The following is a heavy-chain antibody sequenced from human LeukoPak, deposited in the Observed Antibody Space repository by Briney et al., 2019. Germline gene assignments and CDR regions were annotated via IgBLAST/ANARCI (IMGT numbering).Heavy chain of an antibody. J-gene: IGHJ6*02. D-gene: IGHD5-24*01. CDR2: TYYSGNT. Sequence: SETLSLTCTVSGGSISSGGYYWSWIRQHPGKGLEWIGYTYYSGNTNYNPSLKSRVTISIDTSKNQFSLGLSSVTAADTAVYYCARDSSPLESGLDVWGQGTTVIVSS. CDR3: ARDSSPLESGLDV. V-gene: IGHV4-31*03. CDR1: GGSISSGGYY.